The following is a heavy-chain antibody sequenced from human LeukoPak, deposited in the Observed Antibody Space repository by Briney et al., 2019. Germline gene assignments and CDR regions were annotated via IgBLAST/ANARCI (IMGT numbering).Heavy chain of an antibody. V-gene: IGHV3-23*01. CDR2: ISGGST. J-gene: IGHJ4*01. CDR1: GFTFSSYA. CDR3: AKKDY. Sequence: GGSLRLSCAASGFTFSSYAMSWVRQAPGKGLEWVSAISGGSTYYADSVKGRFTISRDNSKNTLYLQMNSLRAEDTAVYYCAKKDYWGQGTLVTVSS.